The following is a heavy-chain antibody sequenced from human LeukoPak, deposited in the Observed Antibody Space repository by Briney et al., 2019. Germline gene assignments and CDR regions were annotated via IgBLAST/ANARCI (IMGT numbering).Heavy chain of an antibody. J-gene: IGHJ6*03. CDR3: ARDPGYYHMDV. Sequence: PGGSLRLSCAASGFTFSNYWMHWVRQAPGKGLVWVSRIDTDGSTTRNADSVKGRFTISRDNAKNTLYLQMNSLRAEDTAVYHCARDPGYYHMDVWGKGTTVTVSS. V-gene: IGHV3-74*01. CDR2: IDTDGSTT. CDR1: GFTFSNYW.